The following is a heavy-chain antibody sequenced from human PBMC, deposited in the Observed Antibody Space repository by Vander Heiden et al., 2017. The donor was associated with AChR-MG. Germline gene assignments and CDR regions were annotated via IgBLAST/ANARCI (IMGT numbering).Heavy chain of an antibody. Sequence: QVTLRESGPALVTPTQTLTLTCTFSGFSLSTSGMCVSWIRQPPGKALEWLALMDWDDDKYYRTSLKTRLTISKDTSKNQVVLTMTNRDPVDTATYYCARTIVVPAATITYWFDPWGQGTLVTVSS. V-gene: IGHV2-70*01. CDR3: ARTIVVPAATITYWFDP. CDR2: MDWDDDK. D-gene: IGHD2-2*01. CDR1: GFSLSTSGMC. J-gene: IGHJ5*02.